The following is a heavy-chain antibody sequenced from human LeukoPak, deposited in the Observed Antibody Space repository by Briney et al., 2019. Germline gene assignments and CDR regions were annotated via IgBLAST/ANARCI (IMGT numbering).Heavy chain of an antibody. V-gene: IGHV3-11*06. CDR3: ARGRITGTTDGMDV. CDR1: GGPISNYY. D-gene: IGHD1-7*01. CDR2: INWRSNYT. Sequence: PSETLSLTCSVSGGPISNYYWGWIRQAPGKGLEWVSSINWRSNYTNYADSVKGRFTISGDNAKNSLYLQMNSLRAEDTAVYYCARGRITGTTDGMDVWGQGTTVTVSS. J-gene: IGHJ6*02.